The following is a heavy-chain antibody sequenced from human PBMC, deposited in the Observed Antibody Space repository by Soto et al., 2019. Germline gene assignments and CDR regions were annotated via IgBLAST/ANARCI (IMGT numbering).Heavy chain of an antibody. CDR1: GGSISSGGYY. CDR3: ARRKGGYCSGGSCYTFDY. D-gene: IGHD2-15*01. J-gene: IGHJ4*02. Sequence: PLSLTCTVSGGSISSGGYYWSWIRQHPGKGLEWIGYIYYSGSTYYNPSLKSRVTISVDTSKNQFSLKLSSVTAADTAVYYCARRKGGYCSGGSCYTFDYWGQGTLVTVS. CDR2: IYYSGST. V-gene: IGHV4-31*03.